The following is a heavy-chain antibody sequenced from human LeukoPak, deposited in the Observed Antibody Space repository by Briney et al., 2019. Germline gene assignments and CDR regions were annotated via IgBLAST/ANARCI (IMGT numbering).Heavy chain of an antibody. J-gene: IGHJ4*02. V-gene: IGHV3-30*02. CDR1: GFSFSSYG. CDR3: AKDRYSSSWIDY. CDR2: IRYDGSNK. Sequence: GGSLRLSCAASGFSFSSYGMHWVRQAPGKGLEWVAFIRYDGSNKYYADSVKGRFTISRDNSKNTLYLQMNSLRAEDTAVYYCAKDRYSSSWIDYWGQGTLVTVSS. D-gene: IGHD6-13*01.